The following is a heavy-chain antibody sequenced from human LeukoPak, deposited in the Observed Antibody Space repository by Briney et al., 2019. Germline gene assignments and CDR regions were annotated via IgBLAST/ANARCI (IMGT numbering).Heavy chain of an antibody. D-gene: IGHD6-13*01. Sequence: GGSLRLSCAASGFTFSSYGMHWVRQAPDKGLEWVAFIRYDGSNKYYADSVKGRFTISRDNSKNTLYLQMNSLRAEDTAVYYCAKESGYSSSWIPFDYWGQGTLVTVSS. CDR3: AKESGYSSSWIPFDY. V-gene: IGHV3-30*02. J-gene: IGHJ4*02. CDR1: GFTFSSYG. CDR2: IRYDGSNK.